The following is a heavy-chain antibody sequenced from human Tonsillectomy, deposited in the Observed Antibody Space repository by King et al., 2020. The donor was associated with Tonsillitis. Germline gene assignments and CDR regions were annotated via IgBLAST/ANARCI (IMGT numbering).Heavy chain of an antibody. CDR1: GGSFSGYY. V-gene: IGHV4-34*01. CDR3: AGVGAAAGLPVDY. Sequence: VQLQQWGAGLLKPSETLSLTCAVYGGSFSGYYWSWIRQPPGKGLEWIGEINHGGSTNYNPSLKSRVTISVDTSKNQLSLKLNSVTAADTAVYYCAGVGAAAGLPVDYWGQVTLVTIA. J-gene: IGHJ4*02. CDR2: INHGGST. D-gene: IGHD6-13*01.